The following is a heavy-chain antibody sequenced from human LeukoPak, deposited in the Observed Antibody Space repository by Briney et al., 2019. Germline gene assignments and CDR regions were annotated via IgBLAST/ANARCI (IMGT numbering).Heavy chain of an antibody. Sequence: ASVKVSCKASGYTFTSYYMHWVRQAPGQGLEWMGIINPSGGSTSYAQKFQGRVTMTRDTSTSTVYMELSSLRSEDTAVYYCARDRTTYDSSPSPDYWGQGTLVTVSS. D-gene: IGHD3-22*01. CDR2: INPSGGST. J-gene: IGHJ4*02. CDR1: GYTFTSYY. CDR3: ARDRTTYDSSPSPDY. V-gene: IGHV1-46*01.